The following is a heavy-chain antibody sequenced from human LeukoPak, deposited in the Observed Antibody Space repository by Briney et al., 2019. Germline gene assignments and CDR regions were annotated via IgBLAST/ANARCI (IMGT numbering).Heavy chain of an antibody. V-gene: IGHV4-59*12. D-gene: IGHD3-9*01. CDR2: IYYSGST. J-gene: IGHJ4*02. CDR3: ARVGITIFKYYFDY. Sequence: SETLSLTCTVSGGSISSYYWSWIRQPPGKGLEWIGYIYYSGSTNYNPSLKSRVTISVDTSKNQFSLKLSSVTAADTAVYYCARVGITIFKYYFDYWGQGTLVTVSS. CDR1: GGSISSYY.